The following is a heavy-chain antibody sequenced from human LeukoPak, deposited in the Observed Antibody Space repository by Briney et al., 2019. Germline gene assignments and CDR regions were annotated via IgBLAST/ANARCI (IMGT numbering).Heavy chain of an antibody. D-gene: IGHD1-1*01. CDR3: AKVNHWNDEHYYYYYGLDV. Sequence: GGSLRLSCAASGFTFSSYAMSWVRQAPAKGLEWVSGISGSGGSTYYADSVKGRFTISRDNSKKTLYLQMSSLRAGDTALYYCAKVNHWNDEHYYYYYGLDVWGQGTTVTVSS. J-gene: IGHJ6*02. V-gene: IGHV3-23*01. CDR2: ISGSGGST. CDR1: GFTFSSYA.